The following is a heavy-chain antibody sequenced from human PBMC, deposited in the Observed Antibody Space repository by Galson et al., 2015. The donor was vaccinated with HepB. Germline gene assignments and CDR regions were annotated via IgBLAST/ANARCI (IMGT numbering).Heavy chain of an antibody. V-gene: IGHV3-74*01. CDR3: ARDGASSSWYGDNWFDP. Sequence: SLRLSCAASGFTFSSYWMHWVRQAPGKGLVWVSRINSDGSSTSYADSVKGRFTISRDNAKNTLYLLMNSLRAEDTAVYYCARDGASSSWYGDNWFDPWGQGTLVTVSS. CDR2: INSDGSST. CDR1: GFTFSSYW. J-gene: IGHJ5*02. D-gene: IGHD6-13*01.